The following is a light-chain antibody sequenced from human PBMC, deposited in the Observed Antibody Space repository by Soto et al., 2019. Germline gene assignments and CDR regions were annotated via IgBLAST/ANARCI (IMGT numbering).Light chain of an antibody. V-gene: IGLV1-44*01. J-gene: IGLJ3*02. CDR2: GNN. Sequence: QSVLTQPASASGTPGQRVTISCSGSSSNIGRNTVNWYQQFPGTAPKLLLYGNNQRPSGVPDRLYGSKSGTSASLAISGLQSEDEADYYCAAWYDSLSGPVFGGGTKLTVL. CDR1: SSNIGRNT. CDR3: AAWYDSLSGPV.